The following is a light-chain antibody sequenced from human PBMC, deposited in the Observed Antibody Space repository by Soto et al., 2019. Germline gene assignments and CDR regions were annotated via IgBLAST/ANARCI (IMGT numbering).Light chain of an antibody. V-gene: IGKV3-11*01. Sequence: EIVLTQSPATLSLSPGERATLSCRASQSVGNNLAWYQQKPGQAPRLLIYDASNRATGIPARFSGSGSGTDSTLTISSLEPEDFAVYYCQQRSNWPITFGQGTRLEIK. CDR3: QQRSNWPIT. CDR1: QSVGNN. J-gene: IGKJ5*01. CDR2: DAS.